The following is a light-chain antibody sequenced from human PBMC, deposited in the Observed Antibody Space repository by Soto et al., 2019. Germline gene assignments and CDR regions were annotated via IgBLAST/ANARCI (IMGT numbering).Light chain of an antibody. CDR3: LQGTHLPPT. Sequence: EIVLTQSAGTLSLSPGERATLSWRASQRVSSGYLAWYQQKNGQAPRLLIYGASSRATGIPDRFSGGGYGTDYKLKISRVEAEDVGIYYCLQGTHLPPTFGQGIRLEIK. V-gene: IGKV3-20*01. CDR2: GAS. J-gene: IGKJ5*01. CDR1: QRVSSGY.